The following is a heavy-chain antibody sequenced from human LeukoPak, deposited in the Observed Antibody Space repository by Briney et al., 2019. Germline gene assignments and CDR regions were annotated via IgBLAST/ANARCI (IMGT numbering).Heavy chain of an antibody. CDR3: AREHCSGGSCYSDD. CDR2: IYYSGGI. J-gene: IGHJ4*02. CDR1: GGSISSYY. V-gene: IGHV4-59*01. Sequence: SETLSLTCTVSGGSISSYYWSWIRQPPGKGLEWIGYIYYSGGINYNPSLKSRVTISVDTSKNQFSLKLSSVTAADTAVYYCAREHCSGGSCYSDDWGQGTLVTVSS. D-gene: IGHD2-15*01.